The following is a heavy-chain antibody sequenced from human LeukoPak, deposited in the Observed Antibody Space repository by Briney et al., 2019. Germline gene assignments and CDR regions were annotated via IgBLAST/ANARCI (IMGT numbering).Heavy chain of an antibody. V-gene: IGHV3-30*18. CDR2: ISYDGSNK. CDR1: GFTFSSYG. CDR3: AKVSGSSTLYFDY. J-gene: IGHJ4*02. D-gene: IGHD2-2*01. Sequence: GGSLRLSCAASGFTFSSYGMHWVRQAPGKGLEWVAVISYDGSNKYYADSVKGRFTISRDNSKNTLYLQMNSLRAEDTAVYYCAKVSGSSTLYFDYWGQGTLVTVSS.